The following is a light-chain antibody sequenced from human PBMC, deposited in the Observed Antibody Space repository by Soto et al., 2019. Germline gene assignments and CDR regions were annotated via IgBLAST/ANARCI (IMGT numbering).Light chain of an antibody. CDR3: QQSYLSPHT. V-gene: IGKV1-39*01. CDR2: AAS. Sequence: DIQMTQSPSSLSASIGDRVTVTCRASQSISNYLNWYQQKPGKAPKLLIYAASTLQSGVPSRFSGSGSGTDFTLSIISLQPEDFATYYCQQSYLSPHTFGPGTRLQIK. J-gene: IGKJ2*01. CDR1: QSISNY.